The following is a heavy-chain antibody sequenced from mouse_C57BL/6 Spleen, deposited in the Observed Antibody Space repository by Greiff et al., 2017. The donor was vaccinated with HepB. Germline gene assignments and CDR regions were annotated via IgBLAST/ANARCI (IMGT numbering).Heavy chain of an antibody. CDR3: ARDYYGSSYGGGFAY. J-gene: IGHJ3*01. V-gene: IGHV15-2*01. D-gene: IGHD1-1*01. Sequence: QVQLQQSGSELRSPGSSVKLSCKDFDSEVFPIAYMSWVRQKPGHGFEWIGGILPSIGRTIYGEKFEDKATLDADTLSNTAYLELNSLTSEDSAIYYCARDYYGSSYGGGFAYWGQGTLVTVSA. CDR1: DSEVFPIAY. CDR2: ILPSIGRT.